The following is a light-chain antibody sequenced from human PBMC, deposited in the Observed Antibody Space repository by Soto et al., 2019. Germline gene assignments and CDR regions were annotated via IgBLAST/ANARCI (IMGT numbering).Light chain of an antibody. Sequence: DIQMTQSPTTLSASVGDRVTITCRASHSLIKWLAWYQQKPGKAPKLLIYEASNLQSGVPSSFSGSGSGTEFTLTISSLQPDDSATYCQQYNNFLTFGGGTKVDIK. J-gene: IGKJ4*01. CDR1: HSLIKW. CDR3: QQYNNFLT. CDR2: EAS. V-gene: IGKV1-5*03.